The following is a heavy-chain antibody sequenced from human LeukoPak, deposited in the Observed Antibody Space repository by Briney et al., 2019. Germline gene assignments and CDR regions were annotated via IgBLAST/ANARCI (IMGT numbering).Heavy chain of an antibody. J-gene: IGHJ3*02. V-gene: IGHV3-23*01. Sequence: GGSLRLSCAASGFTFSSYAMSWVRQAPGKGLEWVSAISGSGGSAYYADSVKGRFTISRDNSKNTLYLQMNSLRAEDTALYYCAKGAPGLWFGELFSAFDIWGQGTMVTVSS. D-gene: IGHD3-10*01. CDR3: AKGAPGLWFGELFSAFDI. CDR1: GFTFSSYA. CDR2: ISGSGGSA.